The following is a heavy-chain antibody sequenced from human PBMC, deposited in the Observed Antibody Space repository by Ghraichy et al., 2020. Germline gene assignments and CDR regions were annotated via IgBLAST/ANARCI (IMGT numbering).Heavy chain of an antibody. J-gene: IGHJ6*02. CDR1: GFIFSTYA. D-gene: IGHD3/OR15-3a*01. V-gene: IGHV3-30*18. Sequence: GESLNISCAASGFIFSTYAMHWVRQAPGKGLEWVAHISYDGGNRVLADSVKGRFTISRDNLNNMVSLEMHRLTVEDTAVYYCAKERSYDFWGGRPRFYFGMDVCGQGTTVSVSS. CDR3: AKERSYDFWGGRPRFYFGMDV. CDR2: ISYDGGNR.